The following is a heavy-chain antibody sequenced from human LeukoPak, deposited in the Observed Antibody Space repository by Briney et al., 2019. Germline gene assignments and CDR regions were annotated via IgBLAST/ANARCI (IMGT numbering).Heavy chain of an antibody. CDR3: AKARFLEWSDAFDI. V-gene: IGHV1-2*02. CDR1: GYTFTGYY. CDR2: INPNSGGT. D-gene: IGHD3-3*01. J-gene: IGHJ3*02. Sequence: GASVKVSCKASGYTFTGYYMHWERQAPGQGLEWMGWINPNSGGTNYAQKFQGRVTMTRDTSISTAYMELSRLRSDDTAVYYCAKARFLEWSDAFDIWGQGTMVTVSS.